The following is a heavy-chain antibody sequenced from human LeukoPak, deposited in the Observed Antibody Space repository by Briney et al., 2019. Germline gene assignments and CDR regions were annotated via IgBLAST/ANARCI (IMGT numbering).Heavy chain of an antibody. Sequence: GGSLRLSCAASGFTFSNYGMHWVRQAPGKGLQWMAFISYDGSNKYYADSVKGRFTISRDNSKNTLYLQMNSLRAEDTAVYYCARLTFRAFDIWGQGTMVTVSS. D-gene: IGHD3-16*01. CDR2: ISYDGSNK. CDR1: GFTFSNYG. CDR3: ARLTFRAFDI. V-gene: IGHV3-30*03. J-gene: IGHJ3*02.